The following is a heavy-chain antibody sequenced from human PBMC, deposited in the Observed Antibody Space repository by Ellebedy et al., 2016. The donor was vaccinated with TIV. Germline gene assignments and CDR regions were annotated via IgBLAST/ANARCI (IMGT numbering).Heavy chain of an antibody. V-gene: IGHV3-11*04. D-gene: IGHD5-12*01. Sequence: GGSLRLSCAASGFTFSDYYMSWIRQAPGKGLEWVSYISSSGSTIYYADSVKGRFTISRDNAKSSLYLQMNSLRAEDTAVYYCARDRASGYENDYWGQGTLVTVSS. J-gene: IGHJ4*02. CDR3: ARDRASGYENDY. CDR2: ISSSGSTI. CDR1: GFTFSDYY.